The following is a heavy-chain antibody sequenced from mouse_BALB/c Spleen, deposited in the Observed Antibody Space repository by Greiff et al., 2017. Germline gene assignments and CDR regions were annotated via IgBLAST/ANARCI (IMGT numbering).Heavy chain of an antibody. D-gene: IGHD2-1*01. Sequence: EVKLMESGPELVKPGASVKMSCKASGYTFTSYVMHWVKQKPGQGLEWIGYINPYNDGTKYNEKFKGKATLTSDKSSSTAYMELSSLTSEDSAVYYCARGDGNYLVSYYAMDYWGQGTSVTVSS. CDR1: GYTFTSYV. CDR3: ARGDGNYLVSYYAMDY. J-gene: IGHJ4*01. V-gene: IGHV1-14*01. CDR2: INPYNDGT.